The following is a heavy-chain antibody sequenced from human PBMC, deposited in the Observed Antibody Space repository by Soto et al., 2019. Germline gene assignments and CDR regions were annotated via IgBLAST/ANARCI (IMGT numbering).Heavy chain of an antibody. V-gene: IGHV4-30-4*01. Sequence: PSETLSLTCTVSGGSISRADYYWSWIRQPPGKGLEWIGYIYYSGSTYYNPSLKSRVTISVDTSKNQFSLELTSLTAADTAVYYCARGGDSSGYYYASDYWGQGTLVTVSS. CDR1: GGSISRADYY. D-gene: IGHD3-22*01. CDR3: ARGGDSSGYYYASDY. CDR2: IYYSGST. J-gene: IGHJ4*02.